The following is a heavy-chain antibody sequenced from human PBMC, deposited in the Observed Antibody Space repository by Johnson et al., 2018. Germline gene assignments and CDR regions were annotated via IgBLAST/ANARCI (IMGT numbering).Heavy chain of an antibody. CDR1: GYTFTSYD. J-gene: IGHJ6*03. V-gene: IGHV1-8*01. CDR2: MNPNSGNT. CDR3: ASGRFYYYYHIDG. Sequence: QVQLVQSGAEVKKPGASVKVSCKASGYTFTSYDINWVRQATGQGLERMGWMNPNSGNTGYAQKFQGRVTITGDKSTSTAYMELSSLGSEDTAGFYWASGRFYYYYHIDGWGKGTPVTVSS.